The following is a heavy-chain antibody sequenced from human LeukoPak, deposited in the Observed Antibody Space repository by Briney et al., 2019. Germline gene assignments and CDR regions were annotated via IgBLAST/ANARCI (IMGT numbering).Heavy chain of an antibody. J-gene: IGHJ4*02. D-gene: IGHD4-23*01. CDR1: GGTFSSYA. CDR3: ARAHYGGNPLTGVFDY. Sequence: SVKVSCKASGGTFSSYAISWVRQAPGQGLEWMGGIIPIFGTANYAQKFQGRVTITADESTSTAYMELSSLRSEDTAVHYCARAHYGGNPLTGVFDYWGQGTLVTVSS. V-gene: IGHV1-69*01. CDR2: IIPIFGTA.